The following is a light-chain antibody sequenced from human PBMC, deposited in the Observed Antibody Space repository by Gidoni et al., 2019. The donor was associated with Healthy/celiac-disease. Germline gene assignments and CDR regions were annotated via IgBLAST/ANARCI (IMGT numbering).Light chain of an antibody. V-gene: IGKV4-1*01. Sequence: DIVMTQSPDSLAVSLGERATINCKSSQSVLYSSNNKNDLAWYQQNPGQPPKLLIYWASTRESGVPDRFSGSGSGTDFTLTISSLQAEDVAVYYCQQYYSTWTFGQGTKVEIK. CDR2: WAS. CDR1: QSVLYSSNNKND. J-gene: IGKJ1*01. CDR3: QQYYSTWT.